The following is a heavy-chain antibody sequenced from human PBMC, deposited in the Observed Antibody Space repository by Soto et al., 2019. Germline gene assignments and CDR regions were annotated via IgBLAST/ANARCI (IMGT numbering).Heavy chain of an antibody. CDR1: GFTFSSYR. CDR2: ISYDGSNK. Sequence: LRLSPAASGFTFSSYRMHWVRQAPGKGQEWVAVISYDGSNKYYADSVKGRFTISRDNSKNTLYLQMNSLRAEDTAVYYCAKVGGAVAAKGDYWGQGTLVTVSS. V-gene: IGHV3-30*18. D-gene: IGHD6-19*01. J-gene: IGHJ4*02. CDR3: AKVGGAVAAKGDY.